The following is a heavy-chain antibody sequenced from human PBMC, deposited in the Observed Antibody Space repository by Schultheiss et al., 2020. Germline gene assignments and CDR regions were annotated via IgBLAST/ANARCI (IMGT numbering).Heavy chain of an antibody. J-gene: IGHJ5*02. D-gene: IGHD3-3*01. CDR1: GFTFSSYG. V-gene: IGHV3-30*18. CDR2: ISYDGSNK. Sequence: GGSLRLSCAASGFTFSSYGMHWVRQAPGKGLEWVAVISYDGSNKYYADSVKGRFTISRDNSKNTLYLQMNSLRAEDTAVYYCAKDYDFWSGYYNWFDPWGQGTLVTVSS. CDR3: AKDYDFWSGYYNWFDP.